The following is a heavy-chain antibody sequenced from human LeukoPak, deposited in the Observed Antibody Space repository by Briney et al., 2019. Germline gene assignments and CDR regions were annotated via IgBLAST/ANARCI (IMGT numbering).Heavy chain of an antibody. J-gene: IGHJ4*02. CDR3: ARESRRHTIFGVAGRRPIDY. V-gene: IGHV7-4-1*02. Sequence: GASVKVSCKASGYTFTSYAMNWVRQAPGQGLEWMGWINTNTGNPTYAQGFTGRFVFSLDTSVSTAYLQISSLKAEDTAVYYCARESRRHTIFGVAGRRPIDYWGQGTLVTVSS. D-gene: IGHD3-3*01. CDR1: GYTFTSYA. CDR2: INTNTGNP.